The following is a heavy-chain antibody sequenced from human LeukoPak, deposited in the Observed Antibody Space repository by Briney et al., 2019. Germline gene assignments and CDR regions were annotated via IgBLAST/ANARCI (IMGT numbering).Heavy chain of an antibody. CDR3: TKAFEPRVNHYVSGTYTDY. CDR2: ISYDGRRI. D-gene: IGHD3-10*01. CDR1: GFTFSTHV. Sequence: GGSLRLSCAASGFTFSTHVMHWVRQAPGKGLEWVAVISYDGRRIFYADSVRGRFTISRDTVKNTLFLRMNSLRPEDKAHYYCTKAFEPRVNHYVSGTYTDYWGQGTLVTVSS. V-gene: IGHV3-30*18. J-gene: IGHJ4*02.